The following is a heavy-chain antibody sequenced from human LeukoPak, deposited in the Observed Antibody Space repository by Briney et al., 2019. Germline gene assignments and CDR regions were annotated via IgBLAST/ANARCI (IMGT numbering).Heavy chain of an antibody. CDR3: ARHGGYCSSTSCFEYFQH. V-gene: IGHV4-39*01. J-gene: IGHJ1*01. CDR1: GGSISSSSNY. D-gene: IGHD2-2*01. Sequence: SETLSLTCTVSGGSISSSSNYWGWIRQPPGKGLEWIGSIYYSGSTYYNPSLKSRVTISVDKSKNQLSLRLSSVTAADTAVYDCARHGGYCSSTSCFEYFQHWGQGTLVTVFS. CDR2: IYYSGST.